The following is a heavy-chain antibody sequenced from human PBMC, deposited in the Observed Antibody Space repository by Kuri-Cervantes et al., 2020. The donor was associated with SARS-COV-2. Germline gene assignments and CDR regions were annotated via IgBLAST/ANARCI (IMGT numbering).Heavy chain of an antibody. CDR3: ARGIRGSWYVFDY. Sequence: GESLKISCAASGFTFSDYYMNWVRQAPGKGLEWVAVISYDGSNKYYADSVKGRFTVSRDNSKNTLYLQMNSLRAEDTAVYYCARGIRGSWYVFDYWGQGTRVTVSS. D-gene: IGHD6-13*01. V-gene: IGHV3-30-3*01. CDR1: GFTFSDYY. J-gene: IGHJ4*02. CDR2: ISYDGSNK.